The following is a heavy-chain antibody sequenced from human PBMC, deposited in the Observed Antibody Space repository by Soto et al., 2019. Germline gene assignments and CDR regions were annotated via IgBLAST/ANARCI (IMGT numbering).Heavy chain of an antibody. CDR1: GFTFSSYA. V-gene: IGHV3-23*01. Sequence: SGGSLILSCAASGFTFSSYAMSWVRQAPGKGLEWVSAISGSGGSTYYADSVKGRFTISRDNSKNTLYLQMNSLRAEDTAVYYCAKGGNNDFWSGSRPTDAFDIWGQGTMVTVSS. D-gene: IGHD3-3*01. CDR2: ISGSGGST. CDR3: AKGGNNDFWSGSRPTDAFDI. J-gene: IGHJ3*02.